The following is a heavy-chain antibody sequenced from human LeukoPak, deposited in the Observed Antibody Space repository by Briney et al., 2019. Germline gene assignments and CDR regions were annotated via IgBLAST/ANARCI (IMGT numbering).Heavy chain of an antibody. J-gene: IGHJ4*02. CDR1: GGSISSYY. V-gene: IGHV4-59*08. D-gene: IGHD5-18*01. CDR3: ARHSLQLWSPFDY. Sequence: PSETLSLTCTVSGGSISSYYWSWIRQPPGKGLEWIGYIHYSGSTNYNPSLKSRVTISVDTSKNQFSLKLSSVTAADTAVYYCARHSLQLWSPFDYWGQGTLVTVSS. CDR2: IHYSGST.